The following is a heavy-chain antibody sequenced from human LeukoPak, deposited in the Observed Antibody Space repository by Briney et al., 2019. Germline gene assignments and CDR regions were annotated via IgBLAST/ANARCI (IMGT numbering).Heavy chain of an antibody. V-gene: IGHV4-39*01. CDR2: IYYSGST. CDR3: ARQGMDGETDQYYFDY. CDR1: GGSISSSSYY. Sequence: TASQTLSLTCAVSGGSISSSSYYWGWIRQPPGKGLEWIGSIYYSGSTYYNPSLKSRVTISVDTSKNQFSLKLSSVTAADTAVYYCARQGMDGETDQYYFDYWGQGTLVTVSS. J-gene: IGHJ4*02. D-gene: IGHD2-2*03.